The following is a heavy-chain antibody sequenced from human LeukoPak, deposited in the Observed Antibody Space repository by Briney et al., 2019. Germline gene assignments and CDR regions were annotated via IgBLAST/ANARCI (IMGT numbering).Heavy chain of an antibody. CDR3: ARDSGVDFWSGYYLDY. V-gene: IGHV1-69*05. J-gene: IGHJ4*02. D-gene: IGHD3-3*01. CDR1: GGTFSSYA. CDR2: IIPIFGTA. Sequence: ASVKASCKASGGTFSSYAISWVRQAPGQGLEWMGGIIPIFGTANYAQKFQGRVTITTDESTSTAYMELSSLRSEDTAVYYCARDSGVDFWSGYYLDYWGQGTLVTVSS.